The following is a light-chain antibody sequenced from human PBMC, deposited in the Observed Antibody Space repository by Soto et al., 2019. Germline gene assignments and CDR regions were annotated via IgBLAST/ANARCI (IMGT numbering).Light chain of an antibody. CDR3: QQYDNSWPWT. V-gene: IGKV1-39*01. CDR2: AAS. Sequence: DIQMTQSPSSLSASVGDRVTITCRASQSISSYLNWYQQKPGKAPKLLIYAASSLQSGVPSRFSGSGSGTEFTLTIRSLQSEDFAVYYCQQYDNSWPWTFGQGTKVDIK. CDR1: QSISSY. J-gene: IGKJ1*01.